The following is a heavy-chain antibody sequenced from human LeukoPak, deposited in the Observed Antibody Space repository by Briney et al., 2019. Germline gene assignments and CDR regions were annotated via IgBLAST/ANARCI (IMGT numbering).Heavy chain of an antibody. CDR2: VNSNIGDT. Sequence: TSVKVCCKSSGYSFTGYYIQSVRQAPGQGLEWMGWVNSNIGDTYYAQKFRGRLAITRDKSITTVHMELSSLRSNDTAVYYCARDVLGYDSSASDWGQGTLVTVSS. CDR1: GYSFTGYY. CDR3: ARDVLGYDSSASD. D-gene: IGHD3-22*01. J-gene: IGHJ4*02. V-gene: IGHV1-2*02.